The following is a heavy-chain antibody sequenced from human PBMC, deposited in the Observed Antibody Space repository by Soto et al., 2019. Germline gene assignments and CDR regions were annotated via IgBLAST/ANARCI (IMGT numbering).Heavy chain of an antibody. CDR1: GGSISSGDYY. CDR2: IYYSGST. CDR3: ALLRGGPAAGTSGNWFGH. V-gene: IGHV4-30-4*01. D-gene: IGHD6-13*01. Sequence: SETLSLTCTVSGGSISSGDYYWSWIRQPPGKGLEWIGYIYYSGSTYYNPSLKSRVTISVDTSKNQFSLKLSSVTAEDTAVYYCALLRGGPAAGTSGNWFGHWGQGTLVTVSS. J-gene: IGHJ5*02.